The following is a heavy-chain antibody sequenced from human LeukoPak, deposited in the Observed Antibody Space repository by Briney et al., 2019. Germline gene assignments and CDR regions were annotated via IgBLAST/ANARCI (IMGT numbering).Heavy chain of an antibody. Sequence: GGSLRLSCAASGFTFGSYAMHWVRQAPGKGLEWVAVLSYDGSDKYYADSVKGRFTISRDNSKNTLYLQMNSLRAEDTAIYYCAKGNGYYGSGTYGMDVWGQGTTVTVSS. CDR1: GFTFGSYA. D-gene: IGHD3-10*01. CDR3: AKGNGYYGSGTYGMDV. CDR2: LSYDGSDK. V-gene: IGHV3-30*04. J-gene: IGHJ6*02.